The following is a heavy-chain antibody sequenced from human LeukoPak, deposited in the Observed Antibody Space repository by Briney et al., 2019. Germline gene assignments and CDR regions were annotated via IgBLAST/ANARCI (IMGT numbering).Heavy chain of an antibody. CDR2: ISYSGST. D-gene: IGHD3-3*01. CDR1: GGSISSGDYY. V-gene: IGHV4-30-4*08. J-gene: IGHJ6*03. CDR3: ARDLSGPNYYYYYMDV. Sequence: SETLSLTCTVSGGSISSGDYYWSWIRQPPGKGLEWIGYISYSGSTYYSPSLKSRITISVDTSKNQFSLRLTSLTAADTAVYYCARDLSGPNYYYYYMDVWGKGTPVTVSS.